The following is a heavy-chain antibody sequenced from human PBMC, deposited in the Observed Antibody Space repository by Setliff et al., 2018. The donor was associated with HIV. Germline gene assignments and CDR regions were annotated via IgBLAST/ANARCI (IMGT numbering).Heavy chain of an antibody. V-gene: IGHV5-51*01. D-gene: IGHD2-21*01. Sequence: PGESLKISCKALDYTFTTYWIAWVRQMPGEGLEWMGIIYPDDSDIRYNPSFQNQITISADKSIATAYLQLNNLKASDTATYYCARRDGRSMSAFQIWGPGTMVTVSS. CDR3: ARRDGRSMSAFQI. CDR2: IYPDDSDI. J-gene: IGHJ3*01. CDR1: DYTFTTYW.